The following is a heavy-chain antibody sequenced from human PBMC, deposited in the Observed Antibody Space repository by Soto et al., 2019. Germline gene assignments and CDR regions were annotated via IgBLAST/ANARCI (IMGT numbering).Heavy chain of an antibody. Sequence: QVQLQESGPGLVKPSQTLSLTCTVSGGSISSGGYYWSWIRQHPGKGLEWIGYIYYSGSTYYNPSLKSRVTISVDTSRNQFSLKLSSVTAADTAVYYCARDERPYYYGMDVWGQGTTVTVSS. CDR1: GGSISSGGYY. CDR3: ARDERPYYYGMDV. J-gene: IGHJ6*02. V-gene: IGHV4-31*03. CDR2: IYYSGST.